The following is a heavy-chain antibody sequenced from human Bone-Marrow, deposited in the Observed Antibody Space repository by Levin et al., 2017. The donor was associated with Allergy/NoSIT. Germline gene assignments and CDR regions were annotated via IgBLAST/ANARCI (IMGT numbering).Heavy chain of an antibody. J-gene: IGHJ4*02. D-gene: IGHD2-2*01. CDR3: ALVVVPAAKVWPVGDY. CDR1: GFTFSSYG. CDR2: IWYDGSNK. V-gene: IGHV3-33*01. Sequence: GESLKISCAASGFTFSSYGMHWVRQAPGKGLEWVAVIWYDGSNKYYADSVKGRFTISRDNSKNTLYLQMNSLRAEDTAVYYCALVVVPAAKVWPVGDYWGQGTLVTVSS.